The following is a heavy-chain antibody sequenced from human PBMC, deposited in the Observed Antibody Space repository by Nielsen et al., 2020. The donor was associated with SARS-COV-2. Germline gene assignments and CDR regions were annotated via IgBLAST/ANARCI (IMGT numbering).Heavy chain of an antibody. CDR1: GFTFSSYA. D-gene: IGHD5-18*01. Sequence: GESLKIPCAASGFTFSSYAMSWVRQAPGKGLEWVSVISGSGGSTYYADSVKGRFTISRDNSKNTLYLQMNSLRAEDTAVYYCAKRGIRTSDPFDYWGQGTLVTVSS. V-gene: IGHV3-23*01. CDR2: ISGSGGST. J-gene: IGHJ4*02. CDR3: AKRGIRTSDPFDY.